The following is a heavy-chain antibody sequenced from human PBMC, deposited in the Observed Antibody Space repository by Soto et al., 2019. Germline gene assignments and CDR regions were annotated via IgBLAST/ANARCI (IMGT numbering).Heavy chain of an antibody. Sequence: SETLSLTCAVYGGSFSGYYWSWIRQPPGKGLEWIGEINHSGVTNYKPSLKRRVTISFDTSKNQFSLKLSSVTAADTAVYYCARSHIVPRLFMYPYDYWGQGTPVTVSS. CDR1: GGSFSGYY. CDR2: INHSGVT. D-gene: IGHD6-6*01. V-gene: IGHV4-34*01. J-gene: IGHJ4*02. CDR3: ARSHIVPRLFMYPYDY.